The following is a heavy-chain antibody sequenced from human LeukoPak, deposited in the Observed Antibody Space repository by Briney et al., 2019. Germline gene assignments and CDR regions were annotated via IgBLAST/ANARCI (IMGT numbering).Heavy chain of an antibody. V-gene: IGHV3-33*06. CDR1: GFTLSSYC. CDR2: IWYDGSNK. J-gene: IGHJ6*03. D-gene: IGHD6-13*01. CDR3: AKDCVDVAALDAAYYYYYMDV. Sequence: GGSLRLSCAASGFTLSSYCMRWVRQAPGKGLEWVAVIWYDGSNKYYAASVKGRFTISRDNSKNTLYLQMNSLRAEDTAVYYCAKDCVDVAALDAAYYYYYMDVWGKGTTVTVSS.